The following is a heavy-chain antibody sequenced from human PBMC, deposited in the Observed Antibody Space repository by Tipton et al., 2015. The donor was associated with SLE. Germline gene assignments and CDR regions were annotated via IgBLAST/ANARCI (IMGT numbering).Heavy chain of an antibody. J-gene: IGHJ2*01. V-gene: IGHV4-34*01. CDR3: ARDVEGSVWYFDL. CDR2: INHSGGT. Sequence: TLSLTCAVYGGSFSGYYWSWIRQPPGKGLEWIGEINHSGGTNYNPSLKSRVTISVDTSKNQFSLKLSSVTAADTAVYYCARDVEGSVWYFDLWGRGTLVTVSS. CDR1: GGSFSGYY. D-gene: IGHD3-16*01.